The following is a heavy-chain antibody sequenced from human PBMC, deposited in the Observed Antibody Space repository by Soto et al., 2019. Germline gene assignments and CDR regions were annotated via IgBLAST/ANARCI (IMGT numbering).Heavy chain of an antibody. Sequence: QVQLVESGGGLVKPGGSLRLSCAASGFRFSDYYMSWIRQAPGKGLEWVSCITSSGSTIHYADSVKGRFTISRDNAKNSLYLKMNSLRAEDTAVYYCATDPDSSGYSGMDVWGQGTTVTVSS. CDR1: GFRFSDYY. CDR2: ITSSGSTI. V-gene: IGHV3-11*01. CDR3: ATDPDSSGYSGMDV. D-gene: IGHD6-19*01. J-gene: IGHJ6*02.